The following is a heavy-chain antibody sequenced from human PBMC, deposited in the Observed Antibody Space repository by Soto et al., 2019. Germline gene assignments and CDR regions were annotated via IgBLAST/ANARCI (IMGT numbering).Heavy chain of an antibody. Sequence: QVQLQESGPGLVKPSQTLSLTCTVSGGSISSGGYYWSWIRQHPGKGLEWIGYIYYSGSTYYNPSIMSVVTMSVDTVKNQFSLKLSSVTAADTAVYYCAKQMTGVAASFDPWGQGTLVTVSS. CDR3: AKQMTGVAASFDP. D-gene: IGHD2-15*01. V-gene: IGHV4-31*01. CDR2: IYYSGST. J-gene: IGHJ5*02. CDR1: GGSISSGGYY.